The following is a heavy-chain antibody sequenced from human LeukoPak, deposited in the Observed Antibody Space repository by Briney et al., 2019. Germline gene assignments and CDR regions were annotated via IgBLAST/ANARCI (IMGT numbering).Heavy chain of an antibody. V-gene: IGHV4-39*01. CDR3: ARGGRIQLWYRMGYFDY. J-gene: IGHJ4*02. D-gene: IGHD5-18*01. CDR1: GGSISSSSYY. Sequence: PSETLSLTCTVSGGSISSSSYYWGWIRQPPGKGLEWIGSIYYSGSTYYNPSLKSRVTISVDTSKNQFSLKLSSVTAADTAVYYCARGGRIQLWYRMGYFDYWGQGTLVTVSS. CDR2: IYYSGST.